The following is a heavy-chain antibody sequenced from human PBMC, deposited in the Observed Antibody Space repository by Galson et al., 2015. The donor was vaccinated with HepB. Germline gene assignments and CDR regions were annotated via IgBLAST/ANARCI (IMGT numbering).Heavy chain of an antibody. V-gene: IGHV1-3*01. J-gene: IGHJ4*02. Sequence: SVKVSCKASGYTFTSYAMHWVRQAPGQRLEWMGWINAGNGNTKYSQKFQGRVTITRDTSASTAYMELSSLRSEDTAVYYCARDSGSEGDFDYWGQGTLVTVSS. CDR1: GYTFTSYA. D-gene: IGHD1-26*01. CDR3: ARDSGSEGDFDY. CDR2: INAGNGNT.